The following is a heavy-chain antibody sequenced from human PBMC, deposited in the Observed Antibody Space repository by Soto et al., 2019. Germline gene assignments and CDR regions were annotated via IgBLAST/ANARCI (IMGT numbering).Heavy chain of an antibody. D-gene: IGHD3-16*01. J-gene: IGHJ4*02. CDR3: ARGHISAWYYFHH. CDR2: IYYSGSP. V-gene: IGHV4-59*01. CDR1: GGSISSYY. Sequence: SETLSLTCTVSGGSISSYYWSWIRQPPGKGLEWIGYIYYSGSPNYNPPLKSRVTMSLDPSKNQFSLRLSSVTAADTAMYYCARGHISAWYYFHHWGQGTLVTVSS.